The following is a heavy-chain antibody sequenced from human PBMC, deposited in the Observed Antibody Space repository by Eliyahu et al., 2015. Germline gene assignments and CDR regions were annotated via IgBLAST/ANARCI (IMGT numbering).Heavy chain of an antibody. V-gene: IGHV3-23*04. Sequence: EVQLVESGGGLVQPGGSLRLSCAASGYTFSSYAMXWVRQAPGKGLXWVSGISGSGGSTYYADSVKGRFTISRDNSKNTLYLQMNSLRAEDTAVYYCATDLRGYRFQVFDIWGQGTMVTVSS. J-gene: IGHJ3*02. CDR3: ATDLRGYRFQVFDI. CDR2: ISGSGGST. CDR1: GYTFSSYA. D-gene: IGHD5-12*01.